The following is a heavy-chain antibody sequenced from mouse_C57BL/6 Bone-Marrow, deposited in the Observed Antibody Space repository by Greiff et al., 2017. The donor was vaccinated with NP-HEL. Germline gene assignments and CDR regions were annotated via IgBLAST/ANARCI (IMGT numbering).Heavy chain of an antibody. CDR2: IYPGSGST. J-gene: IGHJ1*03. V-gene: IGHV1-55*01. D-gene: IGHD3-1*01. CDR1: GYTFTSYW. CDR3: ARSGLRLPWYFDV. Sequence: VQLQQPGAELVKPGASVKMSCKASGYTFTSYWITWVKQRPGQGLEWIGDIYPGSGSTNYNEKFKSKATLTVDTSSSTAYMQLSSLTSEDSAVYYCARSGLRLPWYFDVWGTGTTVTVSS.